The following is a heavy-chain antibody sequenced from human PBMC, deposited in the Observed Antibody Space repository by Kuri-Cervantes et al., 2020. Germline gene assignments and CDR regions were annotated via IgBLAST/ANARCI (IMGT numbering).Heavy chain of an antibody. J-gene: IGHJ3*02. Sequence: GESLKISCAASGFTFSSCALSWVRRAPGKGLEWVSAISGSGGTTYYADSVKGRFTISRDNSKNTLYLQMNSLRAEDTAAYYCAKLVPAAMWGDAFDIWGQGTMVTVSS. D-gene: IGHD2-2*01. CDR2: ISGSGGTT. CDR1: GFTFSSCA. CDR3: AKLVPAAMWGDAFDI. V-gene: IGHV3-23*01.